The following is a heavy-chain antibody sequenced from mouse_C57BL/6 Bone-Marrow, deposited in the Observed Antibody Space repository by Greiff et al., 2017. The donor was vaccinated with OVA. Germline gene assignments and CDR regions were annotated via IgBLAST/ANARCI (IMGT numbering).Heavy chain of an antibody. D-gene: IGHD3-1*01. V-gene: IGHV1-22*01. Sequence: EVQLQQSGPELVKPGASVKMSCKASGYTFTDYNMHWVKQSHGKSLEWIGYINPNNGGTSYNQKFKGKATLTVNKSSSPAYMEHRSLTSEDSAVYYGETRAARATWFAYWGQGTLVTVSA. CDR1: GYTFTDYN. CDR3: ETRAARATWFAY. CDR2: INPNNGGT. J-gene: IGHJ3*01.